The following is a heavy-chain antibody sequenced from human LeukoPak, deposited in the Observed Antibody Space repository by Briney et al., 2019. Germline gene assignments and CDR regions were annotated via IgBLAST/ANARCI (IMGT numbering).Heavy chain of an antibody. D-gene: IGHD3-10*01. J-gene: IGHJ5*02. V-gene: IGHV4-39*07. CDR2: ICYSGST. CDR1: GGSISSSTCY. CDR3: ARVPLLLWFGESLYNWFDP. Sequence: PSETLSLTCTVSGGSISSSTCYWGWIRQPPGKGLEWIGSICYSGSTYYNPSLKSRVTIDTSKNQFSLKLSSVTAADTAVYYCARVPLLLWFGESLYNWFDPWGQGTLVTVSS.